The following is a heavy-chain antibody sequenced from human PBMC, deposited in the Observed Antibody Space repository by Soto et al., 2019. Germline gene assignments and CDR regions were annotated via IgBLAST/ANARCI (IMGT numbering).Heavy chain of an antibody. CDR2: IIPIFGTA. CDR3: ARAGAPILGGFQFDP. V-gene: IGHV1-69*13. D-gene: IGHD1-26*01. Sequence: GASVKVACKASGGTFSSYAISWVRQAPGQGLEWMGGIIPIFGTANYAQKFQGRVTITADESTSTAYMELSSLRSEDTAVYYCARAGAPILGGFQFDPWGQGTLVTVSS. J-gene: IGHJ5*02. CDR1: GGTFSSYA.